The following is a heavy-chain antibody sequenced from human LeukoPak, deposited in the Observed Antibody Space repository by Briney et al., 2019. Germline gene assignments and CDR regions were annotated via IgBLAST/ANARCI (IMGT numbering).Heavy chain of an antibody. J-gene: IGHJ5*02. CDR1: AFSLRGQK. CDR2: ITGGAENT. Sequence: GGSHTPLSSAPAFSLRGQKKSRVGQAPGKVLNWLSTITGGAENTYYADSVKGRFTISRDNSTNTVYLQMDSLRVEDTAGYYCEKLSSGSQDDPWC. D-gene: IGHD1-1*01. V-gene: IGHV3-23*01. CDR3: EKLSSGSQDDP.